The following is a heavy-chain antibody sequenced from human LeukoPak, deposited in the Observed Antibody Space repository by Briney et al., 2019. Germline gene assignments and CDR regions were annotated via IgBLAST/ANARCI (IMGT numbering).Heavy chain of an antibody. Sequence: GGSLRLSCATSGFTFRNHGMHWVRQAPGKGLEWVAVIWYDGSDKYYADSVKGRFTISRDNSKNTLYLQMNSLRADDTAVYYCARDRGSYYVDYWGQGTLVIVSS. J-gene: IGHJ4*02. CDR1: GFTFRNHG. CDR3: ARDRGSYYVDY. D-gene: IGHD1-26*01. CDR2: IWYDGSDK. V-gene: IGHV3-33*01.